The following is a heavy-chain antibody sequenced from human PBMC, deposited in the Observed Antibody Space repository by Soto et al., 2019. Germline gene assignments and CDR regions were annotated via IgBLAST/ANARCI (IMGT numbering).Heavy chain of an antibody. Sequence: SETLSLTCSLSTGSLSTFYWNWIRQPAGGKGLEWIGRIYASGSANYNPSLKSRVTMSVDTSKNQVSLKMNSVTAADTAMYFCARPAIPRGGWFAHWGQGTLVTVSS. CDR2: IYASGSA. V-gene: IGHV4-4*07. D-gene: IGHD2-21*02. J-gene: IGHJ5*02. CDR1: TGSLSTFY. CDR3: ARPAIPRGGWFAH.